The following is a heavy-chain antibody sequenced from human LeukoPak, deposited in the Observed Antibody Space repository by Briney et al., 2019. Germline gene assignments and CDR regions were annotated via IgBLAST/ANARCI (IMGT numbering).Heavy chain of an antibody. V-gene: IGHV3-33*08. CDR1: GFTFSSYA. J-gene: IGHJ4*02. CDR2: IWSDGSNK. CDR3: ASVCSGTSCHFDY. Sequence: RGSLRLSCAASGFTFSSYAMSWVRQAPGKGLEWVATIWSDGSNKYYADSVKGRFTISRDNSKNTLYLQMNSLRAEDTAVYYCASVCSGTSCHFDYWGQGTLVTVSS. D-gene: IGHD2-2*01.